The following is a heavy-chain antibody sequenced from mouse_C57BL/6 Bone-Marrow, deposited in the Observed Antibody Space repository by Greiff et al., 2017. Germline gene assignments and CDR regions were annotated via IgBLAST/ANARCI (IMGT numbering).Heavy chain of an antibody. D-gene: IGHD1-1*01. CDR3: ALSYYNGSSIDY. CDR2: ISDGGSYT. J-gene: IGHJ2*01. CDR1: GFTFSSYA. Sequence: EVQLVESGGGLVKPGGSLKLSCAASGFTFSSYAMSWVRQTPEKRLEWVATISDGGSYTYYQDNVKGRFTISRDKAKNNLYLQMSHLKSEDSAIYYCALSYYNGSSIDYWGQGTTLTVSS. V-gene: IGHV5-4*01.